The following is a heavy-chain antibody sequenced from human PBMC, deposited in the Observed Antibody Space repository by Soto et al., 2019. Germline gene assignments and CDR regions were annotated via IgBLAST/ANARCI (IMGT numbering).Heavy chain of an antibody. J-gene: IGHJ3*02. CDR2: MNPNSGNT. V-gene: IGHV1-8*01. Sequence: QVQLVQSGAEVKKPGASVKVSCKASGYTFTSYDINWVRQATGQGLEWMGWMNPNSGNTGYAQKFQGRVTMTRNTSTNTTYIEPSILKTEHTPLYYYPRRINYYTSRDDAFDIWGQGTMVTVSS. CDR1: GYTFTSYD. D-gene: IGHD3-10*01. CDR3: PRRINYYTSRDDAFDI.